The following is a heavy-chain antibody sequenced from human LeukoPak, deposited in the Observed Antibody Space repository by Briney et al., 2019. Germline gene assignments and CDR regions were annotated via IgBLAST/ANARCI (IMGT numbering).Heavy chain of an antibody. D-gene: IGHD3-9*01. Sequence: GGSLRLSCAASGXTFSSYMNWVRPAPGKGLEWVSPISSTSSYIYYADSVKGRFTISRDNAKNLLYLQMNSLRADDTAVYYCARGQSRYFDWYLGFFDYWGQGTLVTVSS. CDR2: ISSTSSYI. CDR1: GXTFSSY. J-gene: IGHJ4*02. CDR3: ARGQSRYFDWYLGFFDY. V-gene: IGHV3-21*01.